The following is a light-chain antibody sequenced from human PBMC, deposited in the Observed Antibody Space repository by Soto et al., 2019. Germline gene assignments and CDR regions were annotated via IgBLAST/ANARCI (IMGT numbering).Light chain of an antibody. CDR2: DAS. Sequence: DIQMTQSPSTLSASVGDRVTITCRASQSISSWLAWYQQKPGKAPKLLIYDASSLESGVPSRFSGSGSGTKFTLTISSPQPDDFATYYCQQYNSYSTFGQGTKVEIK. CDR3: QQYNSYST. V-gene: IGKV1-5*01. J-gene: IGKJ1*01. CDR1: QSISSW.